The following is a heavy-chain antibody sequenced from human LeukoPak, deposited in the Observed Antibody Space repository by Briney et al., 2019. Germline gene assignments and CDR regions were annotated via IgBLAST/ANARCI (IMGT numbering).Heavy chain of an antibody. Sequence: GGSLRLSCAASGFIVTNAWMNWVRQAPGKGLEWVGRIQSKTDGGKTDYAAPVKGRFTIPRDDSKNTLYLQMNSLKTEDTAIYYCTTGIRGDWGQGTLVTVSS. D-gene: IGHD3-3*02. V-gene: IGHV3-15*07. CDR1: GFIVTNAW. J-gene: IGHJ4*02. CDR2: IQSKTDGGKT. CDR3: TTGIRGD.